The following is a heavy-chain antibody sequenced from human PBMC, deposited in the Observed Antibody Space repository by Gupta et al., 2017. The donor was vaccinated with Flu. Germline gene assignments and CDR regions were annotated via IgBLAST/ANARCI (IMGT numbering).Heavy chain of an antibody. CDR1: GFTFSNAW. Sequence: EVQLVESGGGLVKPGGSLRLSCAASGFTFSNAWMTWVRQAPGKGLEWVGRIKSKTDGGTTDYAAPVKGRFTISRDDSKNTLYLQMNSLKTEDTAVYYCTTALGGSYYYGMDVWGQGTTVTVSS. CDR3: TTALGGSYYYGMDV. V-gene: IGHV3-15*01. D-gene: IGHD3-16*01. CDR2: IKSKTDGGTT. J-gene: IGHJ6*02.